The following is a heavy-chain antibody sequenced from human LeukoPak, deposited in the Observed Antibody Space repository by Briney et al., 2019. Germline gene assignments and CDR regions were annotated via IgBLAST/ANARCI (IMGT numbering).Heavy chain of an antibody. D-gene: IGHD2-2*01. CDR2: IKQDGSEQ. J-gene: IGHJ3*02. V-gene: IGHV3-7*01. Sequence: GGSLRLSCAASGFTFSSFWMSWVRQAPGKGLEWVANIKQDGSEQHYVDSVKGRFTISRDNTKNSLYLQMNSLRAEDTAVYYCARLSDTEGSSTSYRASDIWGQGTLVIVSS. CDR3: ARLSDTEGSSTSYRASDI. CDR1: GFTFSSFW.